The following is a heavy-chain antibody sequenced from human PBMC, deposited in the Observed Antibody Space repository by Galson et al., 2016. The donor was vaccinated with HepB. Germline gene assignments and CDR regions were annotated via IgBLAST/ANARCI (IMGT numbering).Heavy chain of an antibody. CDR2: IFYTGST. V-gene: IGHV4-39*01. CDR1: GGSISGSSYY. D-gene: IGHD5-12*01. Sequence: SETLSLTCTVSGGSISGSSYYWGWIRQSPGKGLEWIGSIFYTGSTHHSPYLKSRITTSVDTSKNQFTLKLNSVTAADTGVYFCARHFSGCTDDFDPCGQGTLVSVSS. J-gene: IGHJ5*02. CDR3: ARHFSGCTDDFDP.